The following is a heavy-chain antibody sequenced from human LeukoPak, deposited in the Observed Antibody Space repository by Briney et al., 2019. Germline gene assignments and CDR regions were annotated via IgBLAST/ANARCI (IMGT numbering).Heavy chain of an antibody. V-gene: IGHV1-2*02. Sequence: ASVKVSCKASGYTFTGYYMHWVRQAPGQGLEWMGWINPNSGGTNYAQKFQGRVTMTRDTSISTAYMELSRLRSDDTAVYYCARDTRITMVRGVIVYWGQGTPVTVSS. D-gene: IGHD3-10*01. CDR2: INPNSGGT. CDR1: GYTFTGYY. J-gene: IGHJ4*02. CDR3: ARDTRITMVRGVIVY.